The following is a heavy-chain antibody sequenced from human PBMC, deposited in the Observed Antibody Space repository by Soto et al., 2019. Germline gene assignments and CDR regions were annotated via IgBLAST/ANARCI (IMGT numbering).Heavy chain of an antibody. Sequence: ASVKVSCKASGYTFTSYAMHWVRQAPGQRLEWMGWINAGNGNYNSTLKSRVTTSVDTSKNQFSLKLRSVTAADTAVYYCARILASPPYYFYYYMDAWGTGTTVTVSS. CDR2: INAGNGNY. V-gene: IGHV1-3*01. CDR1: GYTFTSYA. CDR3: ARILASPPYYFYYYMDA. J-gene: IGHJ6*03. D-gene: IGHD3-3*02.